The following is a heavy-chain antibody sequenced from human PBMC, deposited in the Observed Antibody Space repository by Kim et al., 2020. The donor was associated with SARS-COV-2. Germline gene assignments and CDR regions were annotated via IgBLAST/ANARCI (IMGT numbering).Heavy chain of an antibody. CDR2: ISAIGDRI. CDR3: VNGYGSGSHPRGWFDP. D-gene: IGHD3-10*01. V-gene: IGHV3-23*01. Sequence: GGSLRLSCAASGFSLSAYAMSWVRQAPGRGLEWVSTISAIGDRIFYADSVKGRFTISRDNSRNTLVLQMNSLRAEDTALYYCVNGYGSGSHPRGWFDPWGQGTLVTVSS. CDR1: GFSLSAYA. J-gene: IGHJ5*02.